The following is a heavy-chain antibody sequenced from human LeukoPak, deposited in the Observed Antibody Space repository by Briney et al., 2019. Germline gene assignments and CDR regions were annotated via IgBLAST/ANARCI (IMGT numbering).Heavy chain of an antibody. CDR1: GFTFTSYS. Sequence: GGSLRLSCAASGFTFTSYSMNWVRHAPGKGLEWVSTISGGGGSTYYADSVKGRFTISRDNSKNTLYLQVNSLRAEDTAVYYCAKGGKWDVTPFDYWGQGTLVTVSS. J-gene: IGHJ4*02. D-gene: IGHD1-26*01. CDR3: AKGGKWDVTPFDY. V-gene: IGHV3-23*01. CDR2: ISGGGGST.